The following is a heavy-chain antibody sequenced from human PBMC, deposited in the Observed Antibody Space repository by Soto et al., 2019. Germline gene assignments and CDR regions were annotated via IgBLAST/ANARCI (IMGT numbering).Heavy chain of an antibody. V-gene: IGHV1-46*03. J-gene: IGHJ3*02. CDR2: INPSGGST. Sequence: GASVKVSCKASGYTFTSYYMHWVRQAPGQGLEWMGRINPSGGSTNYAQKFQGRVTMTRDTSTSTAYMELSRLRSEDTAVYYCGRASSCSSTSCSYAFDIWGQGTMVTVSS. CDR1: GYTFTSYY. D-gene: IGHD2-2*01. CDR3: GRASSCSSTSCSYAFDI.